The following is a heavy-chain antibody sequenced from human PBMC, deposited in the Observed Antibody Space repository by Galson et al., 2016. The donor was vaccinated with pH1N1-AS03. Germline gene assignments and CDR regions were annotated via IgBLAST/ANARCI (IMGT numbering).Heavy chain of an antibody. CDR3: ARDPRGPCSSATCPTTYYFGRDV. V-gene: IGHV1-2*04. J-gene: IGHJ6*02. D-gene: IGHD1-26*01. CDR1: GYIFTGFY. Sequence: SVKVSCKASGYIFTGFYVHWVRQAPGQGLEWMGWINPNSGVTNYAQKFQAWVTMTGDTSISTAYMELYGLKSDDTAVYYCARDPRGPCSSATCPTTYYFGRDVWGQGTTVIVSS. CDR2: INPNSGVT.